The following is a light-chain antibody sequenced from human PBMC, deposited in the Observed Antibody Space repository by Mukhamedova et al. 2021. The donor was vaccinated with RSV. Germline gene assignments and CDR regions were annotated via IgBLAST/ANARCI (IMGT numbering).Light chain of an antibody. CDR2: HIS. J-gene: IGKJ4*01. CDR3: QQSFIIPLT. V-gene: IGKV1-39*01. Sequence: WYQRRVHGKAPKLLIYHISSLESGVPSRFSASGSGTEFILTISSLQLEDFATYFCQQSFIIPLTFGGGTKVE.